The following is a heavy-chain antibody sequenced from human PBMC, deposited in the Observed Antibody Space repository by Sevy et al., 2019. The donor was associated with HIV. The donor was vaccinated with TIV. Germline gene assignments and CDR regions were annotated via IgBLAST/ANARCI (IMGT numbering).Heavy chain of an antibody. CDR3: AEGASIFQDYYYMDV. CDR2: IYYSGST. Sequence: SETLSLTCTVSGGSVSSGSYYWSWIRQSPGKGLEWIGYIYYSGSTNYNPSLKSRVTISVDTSKNQFSLKLSSVTAADTAVYYCAEGASIFQDYYYMDVWGKGTTVTVSS. CDR1: GGSVSSGSYY. D-gene: IGHD3-3*01. J-gene: IGHJ6*03. V-gene: IGHV4-61*01.